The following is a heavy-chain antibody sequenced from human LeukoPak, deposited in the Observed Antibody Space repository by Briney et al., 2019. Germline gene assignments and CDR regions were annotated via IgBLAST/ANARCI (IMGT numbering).Heavy chain of an antibody. J-gene: IGHJ4*02. CDR2: IKPDGTTK. D-gene: IGHD6-13*01. CDR3: ARSIPYGTTWYGRSDY. Sequence: GGSLRLSCAASGFPFSSYSMTWVRQAPGKGLEWVANIKPDGTTKFYVDSVKGRVTISRDNALKPPYLQMNSLRAADTAIYYCARSIPYGTTWYGRSDYWGQGPLVTVSS. CDR1: GFPFSSYS. V-gene: IGHV3-7*03.